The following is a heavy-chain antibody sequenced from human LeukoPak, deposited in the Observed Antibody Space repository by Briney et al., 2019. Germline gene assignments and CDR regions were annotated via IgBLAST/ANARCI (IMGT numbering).Heavy chain of an antibody. CDR1: GDSISSYY. J-gene: IGHJ6*03. V-gene: IGHV4-59*01. CDR3: ARSRYYDLRSGYSGGFYYMDV. D-gene: IGHD3-3*01. CDR2: LSNSGSS. Sequence: SETLSLTCSVTGDSISSYYWSWIRQAPGRGLEWIGYLSNSGSSTLNPSLKSRVTIWVEPPKNRFPLEVTSVTAADTAVYYCARSRYYDLRSGYSGGFYYMDVWGKGTTVIVS.